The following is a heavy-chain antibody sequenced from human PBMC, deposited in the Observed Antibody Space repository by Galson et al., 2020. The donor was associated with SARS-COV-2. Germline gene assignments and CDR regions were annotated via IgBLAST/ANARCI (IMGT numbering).Heavy chain of an antibody. CDR2: IYINGDT. V-gene: IGHV4-4*07. Sequence: SATLSLTCAVSGGSISGYYWSWIRQPPGKGLEWVGRIYINGDTKCNPSLKSRVTMSLDTSKNRFSLRLTSVTAADTAVYYCARDEHTGSLTAFDNWGQGALVTVSS. CDR3: ARDEHTGSLTAFDN. D-gene: IGHD1-1*01. J-gene: IGHJ4*02. CDR1: GGSISGYY.